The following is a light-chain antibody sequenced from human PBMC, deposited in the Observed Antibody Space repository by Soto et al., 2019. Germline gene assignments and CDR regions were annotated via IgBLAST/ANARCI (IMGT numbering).Light chain of an antibody. CDR1: SSDVGGFNY. CDR2: EAS. CDR3: SSYTSTTTPWV. V-gene: IGLV2-14*01. Sequence: QSVLTQPASVSGSPGQSITISCSGSSSDVGGFNYVSWYQHYPGEAPKLIIFEASKRPSGVSNRFSGSKSGDTASLTISGLQAEDEADYYCSSYTSTTTPWVFGGGTKLTVL. J-gene: IGLJ3*02.